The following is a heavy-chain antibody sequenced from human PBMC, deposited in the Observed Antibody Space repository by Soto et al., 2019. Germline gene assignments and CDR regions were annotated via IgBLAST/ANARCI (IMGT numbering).Heavy chain of an antibody. CDR2: INDSGST. D-gene: IGHD3-22*01. CDR1: GGSFSDYS. J-gene: IGHJ4*02. V-gene: IGHV4-34*01. Sequence: SETLSLTCAVYGGSFSDYSWTWIRQPPGKGLEWIGEINDSGSTNYTPSLERRVTISRDTSKNRFSLKLSSVTAADTAVYYCARGSHKLHSYDSSGFYHYVDYWGQGSLGTVS. CDR3: ARGSHKLHSYDSSGFYHYVDY.